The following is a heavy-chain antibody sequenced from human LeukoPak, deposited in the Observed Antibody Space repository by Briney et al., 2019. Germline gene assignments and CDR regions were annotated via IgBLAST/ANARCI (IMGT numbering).Heavy chain of an antibody. D-gene: IGHD1-14*01. J-gene: IGHJ6*03. Sequence: SQTLSLTCAISGDSVSSNSAAWSWIRQSPSRGLEWLGRTYYRSKWYNDYAVSVKSRITINPDTSKNQFSLQLNSVTPEDTAVYYCAREGTGRYYYYYYMDVWGKGTTVTVSS. V-gene: IGHV6-1*01. CDR1: GDSVSSNSAA. CDR3: AREGTGRYYYYYYMDV. CDR2: TYYRSKWYN.